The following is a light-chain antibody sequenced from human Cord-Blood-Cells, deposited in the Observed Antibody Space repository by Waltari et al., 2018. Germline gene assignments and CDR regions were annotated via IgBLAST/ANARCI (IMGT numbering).Light chain of an antibody. Sequence: QSALTQPASLSGSPGQSITISCTGTSSDVGGYNYVSWYQQHPDKAPKLMIYEVSNRPSGVSNRCSGSKSGNTASLTISGLQAEDEADYYCSSYTSSSNVVFGGGTKLTVL. CDR3: SSYTSSSNVV. CDR1: SSDVGGYNY. V-gene: IGLV2-14*01. J-gene: IGLJ2*01. CDR2: EVS.